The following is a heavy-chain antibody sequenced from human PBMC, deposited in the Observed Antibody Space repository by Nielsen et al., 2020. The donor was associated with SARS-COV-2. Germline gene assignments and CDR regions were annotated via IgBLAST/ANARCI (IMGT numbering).Heavy chain of an antibody. CDR3: AREGGYCSSTSCYGWFDP. J-gene: IGHJ5*02. CDR2: ISAYNGNT. D-gene: IGHD2-2*01. Sequence: WVRQAPGQGLEWMGWISAYNGNTNYAQKLQGRVTMTTDTSTSTAYMELRSLRSDDTAVYYCAREGGYCSSTSCYGWFDPWGQGTLVTVSS. V-gene: IGHV1-18*01.